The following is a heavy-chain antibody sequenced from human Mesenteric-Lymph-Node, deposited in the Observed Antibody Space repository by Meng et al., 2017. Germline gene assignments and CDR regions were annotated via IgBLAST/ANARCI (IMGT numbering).Heavy chain of an antibody. CDR2: IYYGSST. CDR3: ARDYYDSSGYGYCYFDL. V-gene: IGHV4-30-4*01. Sequence: PAHTHNHACTVSADSMSCGCYYWSYIRQPLRKVLEYIVYIYYGSSTHNNPSLKTRVTISVDTSKNQFSLKLSSVTAAYTAVYYFARDYYDSSGYGYCYFDLWGQGTLVTVSS. D-gene: IGHD3-22*01. J-gene: IGHJ2*01. CDR1: ADSMSCGCYY.